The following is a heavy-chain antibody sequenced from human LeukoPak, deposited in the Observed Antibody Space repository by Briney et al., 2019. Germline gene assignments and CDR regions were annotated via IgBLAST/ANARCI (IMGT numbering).Heavy chain of an antibody. Sequence: GGSLRLSCAASGFTFDDYGMSWVRQAPGKGLEWVSGINWNGGSAGYADSVKGRFTISRDNAKNSLYLQMNSLRAEDTALYHCARAVYYDFWSGSPDDAFDIWGQGTMVTVSS. CDR1: GFTFDDYG. J-gene: IGHJ3*02. CDR3: ARAVYYDFWSGSPDDAFDI. CDR2: INWNGGSA. D-gene: IGHD3-3*01. V-gene: IGHV3-20*01.